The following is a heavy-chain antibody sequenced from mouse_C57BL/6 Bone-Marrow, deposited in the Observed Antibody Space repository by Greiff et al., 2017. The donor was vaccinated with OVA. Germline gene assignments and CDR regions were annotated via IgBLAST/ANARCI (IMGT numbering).Heavy chain of an antibody. V-gene: IGHV7-1*01. CDR3: ARDAPYDGYFYYAMDY. Sequence: EVQVVESGGGLVQSGRSLRLSCATSGFTFSDFYMEWVRQAPGKGLEWIAASRNKANDYTTEYSASVKGRFIVSRDTSQSILYLQMNALRAEDTAIYYRARDAPYDGYFYYAMDYWGQGTSVTVSS. D-gene: IGHD2-3*01. CDR2: SRNKANDYTT. CDR1: GFTFSDFY. J-gene: IGHJ4*01.